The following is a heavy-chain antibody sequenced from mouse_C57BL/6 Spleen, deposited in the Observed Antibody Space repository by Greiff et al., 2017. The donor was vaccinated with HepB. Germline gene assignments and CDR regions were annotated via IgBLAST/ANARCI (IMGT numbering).Heavy chain of an antibody. CDR1: CYTFTSYW. Sequence: QVQLQHPGAELVKPGASVKLSCKASCYTFTSYWMHWVKQRPGQGLEWIGMIHPNSGSTNYNEKFKSKATLTVDKSSSTAYMQLSSLTSEDSAVYYCARGGDCWFAYWGQGTLVTVSA. CDR2: IHPNSGST. J-gene: IGHJ3*01. D-gene: IGHD3-3*01. V-gene: IGHV1-64*01. CDR3: ARGGDCWFAY.